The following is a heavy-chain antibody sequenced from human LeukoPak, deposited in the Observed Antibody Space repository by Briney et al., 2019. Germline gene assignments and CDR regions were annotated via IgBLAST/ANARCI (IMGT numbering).Heavy chain of an antibody. CDR2: IYSGGST. D-gene: IGHD2/OR15-2a*01. J-gene: IGHJ4*02. Sequence: GGSLRLSCAASGFTVSSNYMSWVRQAPWKGLEWVSVIYSGGSTYYADSVKGRFTISRDNSKNTLYLQMNSLRAEDTAVYYCARAGNINPFDYWGQGTLVTVSS. CDR3: ARAGNINPFDY. CDR1: GFTVSSNY. V-gene: IGHV3-66*01.